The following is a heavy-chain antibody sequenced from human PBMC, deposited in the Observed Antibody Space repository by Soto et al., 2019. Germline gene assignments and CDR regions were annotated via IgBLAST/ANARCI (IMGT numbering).Heavy chain of an antibody. Sequence: XETLSLTCTVSGCSISSSSYYWGWIRQPPGKGLEWIGIIYYSGSTYYNPSLKSRVTISVDTSKNQFSLKLSSVTAADTAVYYCARQRVAGTFDYWGQGTLVTVSS. CDR1: GCSISSSSYY. V-gene: IGHV4-39*01. CDR3: ARQRVAGTFDY. CDR2: IYYSGST. J-gene: IGHJ4*02. D-gene: IGHD2-15*01.